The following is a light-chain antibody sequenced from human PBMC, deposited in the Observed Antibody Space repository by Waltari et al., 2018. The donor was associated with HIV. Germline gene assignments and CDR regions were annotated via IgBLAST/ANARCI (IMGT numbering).Light chain of an antibody. CDR3: MLWHSSSWV. CDR2: YKSDSDK. J-gene: IGLJ3*02. V-gene: IGLV5-45*02. CDR1: SGVNGRSYR. Sequence: QAVLTQPSSLSASPGASASLTCTFRSGVNGRSYRVYWYQQKPGSPPQYLLRYKSDSDKQQGSGVPSRFSGSKDASANAAILVISGLQPEDEADYYCMLWHSSSWVFGGGTKLTVL.